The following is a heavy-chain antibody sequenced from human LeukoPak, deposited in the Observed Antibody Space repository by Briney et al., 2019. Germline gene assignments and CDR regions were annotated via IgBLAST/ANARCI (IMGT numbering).Heavy chain of an antibody. CDR1: GFTFSSYS. CDR2: ISNSGSTA. Sequence: GSLRLSCAASGFTFSSYSMNWARQAPGKGLEWVSYISNSGSTAYYADSVKGRFTISRDNAKNSLYLQMNSLRVEDTAVYYCARGGTAVARGEYWGQGTLVTVSS. V-gene: IGHV3-48*01. CDR3: ARGGTAVARGEY. D-gene: IGHD6-19*01. J-gene: IGHJ4*02.